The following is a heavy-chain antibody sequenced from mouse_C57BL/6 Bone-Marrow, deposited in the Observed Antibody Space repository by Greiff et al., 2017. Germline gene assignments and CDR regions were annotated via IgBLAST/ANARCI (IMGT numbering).Heavy chain of an antibody. CDR3: ARQGYDPCAY. D-gene: IGHD2-2*01. Sequence: EVKLVASGGGLVQPGESLKLSCESNEYEFPSHAMSWVRQTPEKRLELVAAINSYGGSTYYPDTMERRFIISSDNTNKTLYLQMGSLRSEDTALYDYARQGYDPCAYWGQGTLVTVSA. J-gene: IGHJ3*01. CDR2: INSYGGST. V-gene: IGHV5-2*01. CDR1: EYEFPSHA.